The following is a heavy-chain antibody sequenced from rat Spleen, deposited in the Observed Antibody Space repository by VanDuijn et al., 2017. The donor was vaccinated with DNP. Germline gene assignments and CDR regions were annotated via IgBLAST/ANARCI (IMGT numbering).Heavy chain of an antibody. V-gene: IGHV5-46*01. Sequence: EVQLVESGGGLVQPGRSLKLSCAASGFTFSSFPMAWVRQAPAKGLEWVATISYNGGTPYYRDSVKGRFTISRDNAQSTLYLQLNSLRSEDTATYYCATAIAATMDAWGQGASVTVSS. J-gene: IGHJ4*01. CDR1: GFTFSSFP. CDR2: ISYNGGTP. D-gene: IGHD1-2*01. CDR3: ATAIAATMDA.